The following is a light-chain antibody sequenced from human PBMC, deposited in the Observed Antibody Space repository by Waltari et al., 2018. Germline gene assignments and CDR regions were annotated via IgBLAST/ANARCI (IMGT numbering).Light chain of an antibody. CDR1: QSVLYGANNTNY. CDR3: QEYYDIPWT. J-gene: IGKJ1*01. V-gene: IGKV4-1*01. Sequence: DIVLTQSPPSLALSRGARGTIKCKPSQSVLYGANNTNYLTWYRQRLGLPPQLLIYWASTQRSGVPDRFCGSGSGTDFTLTISSLQDEDVALYYCQEYYDIPWTFGQGTKVEIK. CDR2: WAS.